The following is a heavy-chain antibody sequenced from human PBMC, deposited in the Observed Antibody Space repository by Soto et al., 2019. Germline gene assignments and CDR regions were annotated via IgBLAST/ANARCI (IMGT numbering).Heavy chain of an antibody. Sequence: XTLSLPCTVSGVSVSNYYWSWIRQPAGKGLEWIGRLSTSGNTNYNPSLKSRVTMSLDTSKNKFSLMLNSVTAADTAVYYCRRDFDYWGQGTLGTVS. CDR1: GVSVSNYY. J-gene: IGHJ4*02. V-gene: IGHV4-4*07. CDR3: RRDFDY. CDR2: LSTSGNT.